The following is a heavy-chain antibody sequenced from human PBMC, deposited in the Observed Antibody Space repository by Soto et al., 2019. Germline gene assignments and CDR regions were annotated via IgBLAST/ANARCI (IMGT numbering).Heavy chain of an antibody. J-gene: IGHJ6*03. D-gene: IGHD3-10*01. V-gene: IGHV4-34*01. Sequence: PSETLSLTCAVYGGSFSGYYWSWIRQPPGKGLEGIGEINHSGSTNYNPSLKSRVTISVDTSKNQFSLKRSSVTAADTSFYSCARRYGSGSYSDYYMYVWGKGTTVTVSS. CDR1: GGSFSGYY. CDR2: INHSGST. CDR3: ARRYGSGSYSDYYMYV.